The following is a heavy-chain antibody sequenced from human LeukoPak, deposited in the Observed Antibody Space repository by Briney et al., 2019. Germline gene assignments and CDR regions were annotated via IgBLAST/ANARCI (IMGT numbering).Heavy chain of an antibody. Sequence: GGSLRLSCAASGFTFSSYGMHWVRQAPGKGLEWVAVISYDGGNKYYADSVKGRFTISRDNSKNTLFLQMNSLRAEGTAVYYCAKDQWSDSSALDYWGQGTLVTVSS. CDR2: ISYDGGNK. D-gene: IGHD3-22*01. V-gene: IGHV3-30*18. CDR3: AKDQWSDSSALDY. CDR1: GFTFSSYG. J-gene: IGHJ4*02.